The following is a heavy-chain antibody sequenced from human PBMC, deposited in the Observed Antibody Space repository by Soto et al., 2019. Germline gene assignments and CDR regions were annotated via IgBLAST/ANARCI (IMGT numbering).Heavy chain of an antibody. D-gene: IGHD3-10*01. CDR3: AKTQGFIRDNWFDP. CDR2: VSGRGDIT. Sequence: GGSLRLSCAASGFTFSNFAMTWVRQAPGKGRQWVSIVSGRGDITYYADSVKGRFTVSRDNSKNTLYLQMSSLRAEDTAIYYCAKTQGFIRDNWFDPWGQGTLVTV. CDR1: GFTFSNFA. J-gene: IGHJ5*02. V-gene: IGHV3-23*01.